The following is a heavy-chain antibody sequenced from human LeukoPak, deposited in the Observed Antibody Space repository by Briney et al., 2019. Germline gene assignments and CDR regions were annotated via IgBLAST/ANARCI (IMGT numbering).Heavy chain of an antibody. CDR1: GLAFSSYA. CDR3: ADYGVSGVRNNFY. CDR2: ISVASNT. D-gene: IGHD3-3*01. V-gene: IGHV3-23*01. Sequence: GVCLRLSCAASGLAFSSYAMSWVRQAPGKGLEWVSTISVASNTFYADSVKGRFTISRDNSRNTVYLQMTSLRADDTAVYYCADYGVSGVRNNFYWGQRTLVTVSS. J-gene: IGHJ4*02.